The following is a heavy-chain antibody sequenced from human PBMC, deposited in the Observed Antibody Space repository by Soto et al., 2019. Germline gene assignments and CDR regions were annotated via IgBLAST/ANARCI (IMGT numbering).Heavy chain of an antibody. CDR2: INSDGSST. CDR3: ARDDYDFWSGYPGYGMDV. CDR1: GFTFSSYW. V-gene: IGHV3-74*01. D-gene: IGHD3-3*01. Sequence: SGGSLRLSCAASGFTFSSYWMHWVRQAPGKGLVWVSRINSDGSSTSYADSVKGRFTISRDNAKNTLYLQMNSLRAEDTAVYYCARDDYDFWSGYPGYGMDVWGQGTTVTVSS. J-gene: IGHJ6*02.